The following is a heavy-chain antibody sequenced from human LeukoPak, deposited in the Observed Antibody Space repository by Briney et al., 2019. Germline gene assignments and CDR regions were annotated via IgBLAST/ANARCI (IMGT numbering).Heavy chain of an antibody. D-gene: IGHD3-3*01. V-gene: IGHV3-23*01. J-gene: IGHJ4*02. CDR1: GFTFSSYA. CDR3: AKDPTLSSPYYDFWSGYYKDYYFDY. Sequence: GGSLRLSCAASGFTFSSYAMSWVRQAPGKGLEWVSAISGSGGSTYHADSVKGRFTISRDNSKNTLYLQMNSLRAEDTAVYYCAKDPTLSSPYYDFWSGYYKDYYFDYWGQGTLVTVSS. CDR2: ISGSGGST.